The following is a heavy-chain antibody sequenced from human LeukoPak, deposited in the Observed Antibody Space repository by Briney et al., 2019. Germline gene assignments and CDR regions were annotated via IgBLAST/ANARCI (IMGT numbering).Heavy chain of an antibody. Sequence: SVKVSCKASGGTLSSYAISWVRQAPGQGLEWMGGIIPIFGTANYAQKFQGRVTITADESTSAAYMELSSLRSEDTAVYYCAVALKREYCSSTSCYYYYYYMDVWGKGTTVTVSS. J-gene: IGHJ6*03. CDR1: GGTLSSYA. CDR3: AVALKREYCSSTSCYYYYYYMDV. D-gene: IGHD2-2*01. V-gene: IGHV1-69*13. CDR2: IIPIFGTA.